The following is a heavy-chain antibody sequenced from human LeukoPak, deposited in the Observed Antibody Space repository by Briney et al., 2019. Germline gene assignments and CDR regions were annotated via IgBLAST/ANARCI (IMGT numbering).Heavy chain of an antibody. CDR2: IKQDGSEK. V-gene: IGHV3-7*03. D-gene: IGHD3-10*01. CDR1: GFTFSSYW. CDR3: ARVGSMVRGYYGMDV. Sequence: GGSLRLSCAASGFTFSSYWMSWVRQAPGKGLEGVANIKQDGSEKYYVDSVKGRFTISRDNAKNSLYLQMNSLRAEDTAVYYCARVGSMVRGYYGMDVWGKGTTVTVSS. J-gene: IGHJ6*04.